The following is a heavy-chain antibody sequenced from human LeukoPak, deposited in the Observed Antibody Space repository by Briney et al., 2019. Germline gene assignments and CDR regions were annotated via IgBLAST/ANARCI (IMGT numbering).Heavy chain of an antibody. D-gene: IGHD3-22*01. Sequence: PSKTLSLTCNVSGDSITSHYWNWLRQPPGKGLEWIGYIYYTGIIKYNPSLTSRVSMSVGTSKNQFFLKMKSVTAADTAVYHCARSVDYFDNTGPHMMFDYWGQGSLVTVSS. CDR1: GDSITSHY. V-gene: IGHV4-59*11. J-gene: IGHJ4*02. CDR3: ARSVDYFDNTGPHMMFDY. CDR2: IYYTGII.